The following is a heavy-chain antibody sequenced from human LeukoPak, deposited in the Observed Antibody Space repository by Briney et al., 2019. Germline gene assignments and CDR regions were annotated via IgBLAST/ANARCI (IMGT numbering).Heavy chain of an antibody. V-gene: IGHV4-34*01. CDR3: ARVSRYYDILTGYFPPLYFDY. CDR1: GGSYRAYY. D-gene: IGHD3-9*01. J-gene: IGHJ4*02. Sequence: KPSETLSLTCTVYGGSYRAYYWTWIRQPPGKGLELIGEINHGGSTIYHPSLESRATISVDTSETQFSLRLSSVTAADTAVYYCARVSRYYDILTGYFPPLYFDYWGQGTLVTVSS. CDR2: INHGGST.